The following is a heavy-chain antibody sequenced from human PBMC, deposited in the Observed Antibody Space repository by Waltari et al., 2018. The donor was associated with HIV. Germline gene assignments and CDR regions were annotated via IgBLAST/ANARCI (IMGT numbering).Heavy chain of an antibody. CDR2: ISDSGGTT. J-gene: IGHJ4*02. CDR3: TRAGTSSYFDN. V-gene: IGHV3-23*01. CDR1: GFTLCNYL. Sequence: VQLLAPGARLVQPGECPCVYCAASGFTLCNYLLRLVRQAPGKGLEWVSGISDSGGTTSYADSVKGRFTISRDNSKNTLYLQMNSLRAEDTAVYYCTRAGTSSYFDNWGQGTLVTVSS. D-gene: IGHD1-1*01.